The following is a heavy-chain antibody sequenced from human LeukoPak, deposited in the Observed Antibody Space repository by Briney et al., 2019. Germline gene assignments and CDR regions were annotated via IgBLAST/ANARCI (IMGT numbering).Heavy chain of an antibody. J-gene: IGHJ4*02. CDR1: GFTFSDYY. CDR2: ISSSGSTI. D-gene: IGHD3-22*01. V-gene: IGHV3-11*01. CDR3: ARVLPYDSSGYYLEFDY. Sequence: GGSLRLSCAASGFTFSDYYMSWIRQAPGKGLEWVSYISSSGSTIYYADSVKGRFTISRDNAKNSLYLQMNSLRAEDTAVYYCARVLPYDSSGYYLEFDYWGQGTLVTVSS.